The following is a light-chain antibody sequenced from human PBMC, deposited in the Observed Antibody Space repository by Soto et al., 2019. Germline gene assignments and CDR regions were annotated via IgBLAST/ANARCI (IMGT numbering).Light chain of an antibody. CDR3: SSYAGSSNV. CDR1: SSDVGGYNY. J-gene: IGLJ1*01. CDR2: EVN. V-gene: IGLV2-8*01. Sequence: LPQPPSASWSPGQSVAISCTGTSSDVGGYNYVSWYQQHPGKAPKLMIYEVNKRPSGVPDRFSGSKSGNTASLTVSGLQAEDEADYYCSSYAGSSNVFGTGTKVTVL.